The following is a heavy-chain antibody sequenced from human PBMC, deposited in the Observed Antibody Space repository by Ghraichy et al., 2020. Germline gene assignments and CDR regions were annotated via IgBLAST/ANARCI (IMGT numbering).Heavy chain of an antibody. D-gene: IGHD6-13*01. CDR1: GGSISSYY. J-gene: IGHJ4*02. CDR2: IYYSGST. CDR3: ARVRYSSSWRRWSFDY. V-gene: IGHV4-59*01. Sequence: ETLSLTCTVSGGSISSYYWSWIRQPPGKGLEWIGYIYYSGSTNYNPSLKSRVTISVDTSKNQFSLKLSSVTAADTAVYYCARVRYSSSWRRWSFDYWGQGTLVTVSS.